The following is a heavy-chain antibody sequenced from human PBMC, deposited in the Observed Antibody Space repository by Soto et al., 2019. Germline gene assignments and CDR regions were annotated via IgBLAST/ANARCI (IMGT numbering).Heavy chain of an antibody. V-gene: IGHV4-39*07. J-gene: IGHJ5*02. Sequence: SETLSLTCTVSGGSISSSSYYWGWIRQPPGKGLEWIGSIYYSGSTYYNPSLKSRVTISVDTSKNQFSLKLSSVTAADTAVYYCAREQTGIAAAGNWFDPWGQGTLVTVSS. CDR2: IYYSGST. CDR1: GGSISSSSYY. D-gene: IGHD6-13*01. CDR3: AREQTGIAAAGNWFDP.